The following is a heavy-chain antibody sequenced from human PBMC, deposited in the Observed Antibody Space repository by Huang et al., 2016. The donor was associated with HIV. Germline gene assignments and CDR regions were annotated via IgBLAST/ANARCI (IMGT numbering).Heavy chain of an antibody. CDR2: IMPGGDST. CDR1: GYTYTPYY. V-gene: IGHV1-46*03. J-gene: IGHJ4*02. Sequence: QVQLVQSGAEVKKPGASVKVSCKASGYTYTPYYMQWVRQAPGQGLEWRGIIMPGGDSTIYEQKFQGRVTRSRDTSTSTVYMELSSLRSEDTAVYYCARGGCSGGRCDDYFDYWGQGTLVTVSS. D-gene: IGHD2-15*01. CDR3: ARGGCSGGRCDDYFDY.